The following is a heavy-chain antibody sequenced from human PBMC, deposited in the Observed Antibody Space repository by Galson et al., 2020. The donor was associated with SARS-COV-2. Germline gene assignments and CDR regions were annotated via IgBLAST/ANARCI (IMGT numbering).Heavy chain of an antibody. CDR1: RFTFGSRLTFGNFW. CDR2: IKQDGSEK. Sequence: GGSLRLSCVASRFTFGSRLTFGNFWMSWVRQAPGKGLEWVANIKQDGSEKYYVDSVKGRFTISRDNAKNSLYLQMNSLRAEDTAVYYCAREGIGFDSWGQGTLVTVSA. V-gene: IGHV3-7*01. D-gene: IGHD3-3*01. CDR3: AREGIGFDS. J-gene: IGHJ5*02.